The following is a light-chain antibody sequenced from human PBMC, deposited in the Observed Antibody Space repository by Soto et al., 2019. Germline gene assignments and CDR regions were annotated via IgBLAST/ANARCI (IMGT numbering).Light chain of an antibody. CDR3: NSYTTSSTYV. Sequence: QSVLTQPASVSGSPGQSITISCTGTSSDVGGYNYVSWYQQHPGKVPKLMIYDVSYRPSGVSNRFSGSKSGNTASLTISWLQAEDEADYYCNSYTTSSTYVFGTGTKVTVL. CDR2: DVS. J-gene: IGLJ1*01. CDR1: SSDVGGYNY. V-gene: IGLV2-14*01.